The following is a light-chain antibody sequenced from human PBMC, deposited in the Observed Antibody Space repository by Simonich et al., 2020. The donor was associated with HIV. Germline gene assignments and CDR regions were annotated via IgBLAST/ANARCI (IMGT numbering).Light chain of an antibody. V-gene: IGKV3-20*01. Sequence: EIVMTQSPATLSVSPGERATLSCRARQSVSSNLAWYQQKPGQAPRLLIYGTSSRATGIPDRVSGSGSGTDFTLTISRLEPEDFAVYYCQQYANSPRTFGQGTKVEIK. CDR1: QSVSSN. CDR2: GTS. CDR3: QQYANSPRT. J-gene: IGKJ1*01.